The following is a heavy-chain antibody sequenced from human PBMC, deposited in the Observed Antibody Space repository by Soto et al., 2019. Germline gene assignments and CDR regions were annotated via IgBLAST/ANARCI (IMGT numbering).Heavy chain of an antibody. Sequence: EVQLLESGGGLVQPGGSLRLSCAASGFTFSSYAMSWVRQAPGKGLEWVSAISGSGGSTYYADSVKGRFTISRDNSKNTRYLQMNSLRAEETAVYYCAKDGMDCSGGSCQKAHYYYYMDVWGKGTTVTVSS. CDR2: ISGSGGST. CDR1: GFTFSSYA. D-gene: IGHD2-15*01. CDR3: AKDGMDCSGGSCQKAHYYYYMDV. V-gene: IGHV3-23*01. J-gene: IGHJ6*03.